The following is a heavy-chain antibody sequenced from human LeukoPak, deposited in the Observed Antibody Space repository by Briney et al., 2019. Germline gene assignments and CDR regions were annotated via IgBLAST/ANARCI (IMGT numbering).Heavy chain of an antibody. J-gene: IGHJ4*02. CDR2: INPDSGGT. V-gene: IGHV1-2*02. CDR3: ARDLMV. D-gene: IGHD4/OR15-4a*01. CDR1: GYTFTSYA. Sequence: ASVKVSCKASGYTFTSYAMNWVRQAPGQGLEWMGWINPDSGGTSCAQKFQGRVTMTRDTSISTAYMELSRLRSDDTAVYFCARDLMVWGQGTLVTVSS.